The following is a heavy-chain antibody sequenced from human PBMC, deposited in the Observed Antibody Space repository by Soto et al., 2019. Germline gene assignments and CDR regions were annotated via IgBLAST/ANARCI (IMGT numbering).Heavy chain of an antibody. V-gene: IGHV3-64D*06. J-gene: IGHJ4*02. Sequence: VQLVESGGGLVQPGGSLRLSCSASGFTFSSYAMHWVRQAPGKGLEYVSAISSNGGSTYYADSVKGRFTISRDNSKNTLYLQMSSLRAEDTAVYYCVKDYDFWSGYWEPYFDYWGQGTLVTVSS. CDR2: ISSNGGST. CDR3: VKDYDFWSGYWEPYFDY. CDR1: GFTFSSYA. D-gene: IGHD3-3*01.